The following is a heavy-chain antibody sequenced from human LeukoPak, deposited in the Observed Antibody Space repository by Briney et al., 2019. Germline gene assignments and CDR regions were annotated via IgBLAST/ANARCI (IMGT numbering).Heavy chain of an antibody. V-gene: IGHV3-30-3*01. CDR2: ISYDGSNK. CDR1: GFTFSSYA. Sequence: GGSLRLSCAASGFTFSSYAMHWVRQAPGKGLEWVAVISYDGSNKYYADSVKGRFIISRDNSKNTVYLQMSRLRGEDTAIYWCVKRTMSAFDQWGQGTLVTVSS. CDR3: VKRTMSAFDQ. J-gene: IGHJ4*02. D-gene: IGHD5-24*01.